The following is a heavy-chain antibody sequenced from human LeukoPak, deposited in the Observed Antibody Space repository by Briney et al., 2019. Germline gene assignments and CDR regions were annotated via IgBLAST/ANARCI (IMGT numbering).Heavy chain of an antibody. CDR3: ARLGGNYLSYYDY. V-gene: IGHV4-4*02. J-gene: IGHJ4*02. CDR2: IYHSGST. D-gene: IGHD1-26*01. CDR1: GGSISSSNW. Sequence: SETLSLTCAVSGGSISSSNWWSWVRQPPGKGLEWIGEIYHSGSTNYNPSLKSRVTISVDTSKNQFSLKLSSVTAADTAVYYCARLGGNYLSYYDYWGQGTLVTVSS.